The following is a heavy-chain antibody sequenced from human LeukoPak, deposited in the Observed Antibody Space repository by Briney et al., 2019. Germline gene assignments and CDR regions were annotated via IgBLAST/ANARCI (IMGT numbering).Heavy chain of an antibody. CDR1: GYTFTSYD. CDR2: MNPNIGTT. CDR3: ARVRYVYDSSGYFDYYGMDA. V-gene: IGHV1-8*01. D-gene: IGHD3-22*01. Sequence: ASVKVSCKASGYTFTSYDINWVRQATGQGLEWMGWMNPNIGTTGYAQKFQGRVTMTSDTSISTAYMELSSLRSEDKAVYYCARVRYVYDSSGYFDYYGMDAWGHGTTVTVS. J-gene: IGHJ6*02.